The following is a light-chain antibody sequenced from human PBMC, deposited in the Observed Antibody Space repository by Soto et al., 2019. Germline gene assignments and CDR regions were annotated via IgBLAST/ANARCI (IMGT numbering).Light chain of an antibody. CDR2: GAS. J-gene: IGKJ2*01. CDR1: QSVSSN. Sequence: EIVMTQSPATLSVSPGERATLSCRASQSVSSNLAWYQQKPGQAPRLLIYGASTRATGIPARFSCSGSGTEFTLTISSLQSEDCAVYSCQQYNKWPPYTFGQGTKLEIK. CDR3: QQYNKWPPYT. V-gene: IGKV3-15*01.